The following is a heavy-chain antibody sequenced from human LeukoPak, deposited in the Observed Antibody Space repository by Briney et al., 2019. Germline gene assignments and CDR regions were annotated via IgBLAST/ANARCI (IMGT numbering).Heavy chain of an antibody. D-gene: IGHD1-26*01. CDR1: GFTFSSYG. Sequence: GGSLRLFCAASGFTFSSYGMSWVRQAPGKGLEWVSAISGSGGSTYYADSVKGRFTISRDNSKNTLYLQMNSLRAEDTAVYYCAKCLLSGSYYSFDYWGQGTLVTVSS. CDR2: ISGSGGST. CDR3: AKCLLSGSYYSFDY. J-gene: IGHJ4*02. V-gene: IGHV3-23*01.